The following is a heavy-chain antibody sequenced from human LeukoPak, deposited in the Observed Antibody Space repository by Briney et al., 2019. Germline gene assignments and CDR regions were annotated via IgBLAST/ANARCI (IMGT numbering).Heavy chain of an antibody. V-gene: IGHV1-69*04. CDR2: IIPILGIA. Sequence: GASVKVSCKASGGTFSSYAISWVRQAPGQGLEWMGRIIPILGIANYAQKFQGRVTITADKATSTAYMELSSLRSEDTAVYYCARGAIGYSYGVFEEGLDYWGQGTLVTVSS. CDR1: GGTFSSYA. CDR3: ARGAIGYSYGVFEEGLDY. D-gene: IGHD5-18*01. J-gene: IGHJ4*02.